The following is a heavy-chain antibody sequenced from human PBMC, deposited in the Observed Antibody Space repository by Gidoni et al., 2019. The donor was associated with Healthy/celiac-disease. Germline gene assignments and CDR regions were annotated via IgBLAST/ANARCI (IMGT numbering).Heavy chain of an antibody. CDR2: ISYDGSNK. CDR3: AKDHGGNFDY. J-gene: IGHJ4*02. V-gene: IGHV3-30*18. CDR1: GFTFSSYG. Sequence: QVQLVASGGGVVQPGRSLRLPFSASGFTFSSYGMHWVRKAPGKGLEGVAVISYDGSNKYYADSVKGRFTISRDNSKNTLYLQMNSLRAEDTAVYYCAKDHGGNFDYWGQGTLVTVSS.